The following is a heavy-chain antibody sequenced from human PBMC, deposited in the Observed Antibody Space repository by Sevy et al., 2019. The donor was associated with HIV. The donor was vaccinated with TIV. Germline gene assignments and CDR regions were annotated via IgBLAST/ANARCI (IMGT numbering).Heavy chain of an antibody. CDR1: GLTFTTTG. D-gene: IGHD3-16*01. J-gene: IGHJ4*02. CDR3: AGGDTTMITDLDY. CDR2: VTSDGAT. Sequence: GGSLRLSCAASGLTFTTTGMSWVRQAPGKGLEWVAGVTSDGATYYADSVRDRLTDSRDNSKNTLYLQLNSLRADDTAVFYCAGGDTTMITDLDYWGQGTLVTVSS. V-gene: IGHV3-23*01.